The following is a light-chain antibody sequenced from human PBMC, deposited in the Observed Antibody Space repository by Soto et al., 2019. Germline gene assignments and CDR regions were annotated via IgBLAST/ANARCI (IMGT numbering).Light chain of an antibody. CDR1: QRVGYY. Sequence: EVLLTQSPATLTLSPGERAALLCRASQRVGYYVAWYQQKPGQAPRLLIYDVVKRTTGLPARFSGSGTETDFTLTISSLEPEDFAVYYCQQRSNWPITFGQGTRLEI. CDR3: QQRSNWPIT. V-gene: IGKV3-11*01. J-gene: IGKJ5*01. CDR2: DVV.